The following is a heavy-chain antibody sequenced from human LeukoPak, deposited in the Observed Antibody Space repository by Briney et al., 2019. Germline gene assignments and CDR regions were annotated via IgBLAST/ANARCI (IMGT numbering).Heavy chain of an antibody. Sequence: PGGSLRLSCTASGFSFADSHISWVRQAPGKGLEWVAAISSKAKGATTEYAASGKGRFIISRDDANSIAYLEMNNLKTEDTAMYYCTGSAGLCGWYSCFVHWGQGTPVTVST. J-gene: IGHJ5*02. CDR2: ISSKAKGATT. D-gene: IGHD6-19*01. V-gene: IGHV3-49*02. CDR3: TGSAGLCGWYSCFVH. CDR1: GFSFADSH.